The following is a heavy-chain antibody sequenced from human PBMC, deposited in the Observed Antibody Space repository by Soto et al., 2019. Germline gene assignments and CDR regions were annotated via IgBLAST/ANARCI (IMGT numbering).Heavy chain of an antibody. J-gene: IGHJ4*02. D-gene: IGHD6-19*01. CDR1: GYTFTTYA. CDR2: INAGNGDT. V-gene: IGHV1-3*01. CDR3: ARDRSKGGQWLVLFFDY. Sequence: ASVKVSCKASGYTFTTYAMHWVRQAPGQSLEWVGWINAGNGDTKYSQNFQGRVTITRDTSASTAYMELSSLRSEDTAVYYCARDRSKGGQWLVLFFDYWGQGTLVTVSS.